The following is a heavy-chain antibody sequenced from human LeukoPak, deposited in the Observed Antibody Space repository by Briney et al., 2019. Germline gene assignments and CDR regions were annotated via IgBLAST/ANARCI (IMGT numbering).Heavy chain of an antibody. CDR3: AKAGGPMYYYDSSGYLSTNWFDP. Sequence: GGSLRLSCAASGFTFDDYAMHWVRQAPGKGLEWVSGISWNSGSIGYADSVKGRFTISRDNAKNSLYLQMSSLRAEDTALYYCAKAGGPMYYYDSSGYLSTNWFDPWGQGTLVTVSS. D-gene: IGHD3-22*01. CDR1: GFTFDDYA. CDR2: ISWNSGSI. J-gene: IGHJ5*02. V-gene: IGHV3-9*01.